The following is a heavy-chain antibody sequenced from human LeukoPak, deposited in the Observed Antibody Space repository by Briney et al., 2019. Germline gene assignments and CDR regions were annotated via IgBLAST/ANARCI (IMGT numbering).Heavy chain of an antibody. CDR2: INHGGST. CDR3: ARGARSDY. CDR1: GGSFSGYY. V-gene: IGHV4-34*01. J-gene: IGHJ4*02. Sequence: SETLSLACAVYGGSFSGYYWSWIRQPPGKGLEWIGEINHGGSTNYNPSLKSRVTISVDTSKNQFSLKLSSVTAADTAVYYCARGARSDYWGQGTLVTVSS.